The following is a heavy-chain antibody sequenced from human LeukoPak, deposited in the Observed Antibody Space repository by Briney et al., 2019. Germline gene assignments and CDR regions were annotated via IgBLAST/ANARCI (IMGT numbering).Heavy chain of an antibody. CDR2: ISADAVDT. Sequence: PGGSLRLSCAASGFTFSSYAMTWVRQAPGKGLEWVSAISADAVDTFYTPSVKGRFTISRDNSKNTMYPQINSLRAEDTAIYYCAKDVWWSVSWGQGTLVTVSS. CDR3: AKDVWWSVS. CDR1: GFTFSSYA. J-gene: IGHJ5*02. D-gene: IGHD2-8*02. V-gene: IGHV3-23*01.